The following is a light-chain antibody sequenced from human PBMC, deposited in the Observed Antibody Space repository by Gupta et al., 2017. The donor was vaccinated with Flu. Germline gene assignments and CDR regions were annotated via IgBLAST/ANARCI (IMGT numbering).Light chain of an antibody. CDR2: DDD. Sequence: SLVLTQPPSVSVAPGQKATIPCGGAHIGRAPVHWYQQTPGQAPVLFLYDDDVRHSGIPERFSGSNSGTTAAMTISRVEAGEEADYYCQVWDTNTDNWLFGGGSMLTVV. CDR3: QVWDTNTDNWL. CDR1: HIGRAP. J-gene: IGLJ3*02. V-gene: IGLV3-21*02.